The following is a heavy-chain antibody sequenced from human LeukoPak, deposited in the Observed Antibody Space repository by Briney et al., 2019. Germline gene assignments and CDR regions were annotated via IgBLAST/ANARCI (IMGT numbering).Heavy chain of an antibody. Sequence: GGSLRLSCAASGFTFTSYTMNWFRQAPGKGLEWVSSMSIRSSHIYDADSMKGRFTTSRDNAKNSLYLQMNCLRAEDTAVYYCARSPVEGGPDFWGQGTLVIVSS. J-gene: IGHJ4*02. CDR3: ARSPVEGGPDF. V-gene: IGHV3-21*01. CDR2: MSIRSSHI. CDR1: GFTFTSYT. D-gene: IGHD3-16*01.